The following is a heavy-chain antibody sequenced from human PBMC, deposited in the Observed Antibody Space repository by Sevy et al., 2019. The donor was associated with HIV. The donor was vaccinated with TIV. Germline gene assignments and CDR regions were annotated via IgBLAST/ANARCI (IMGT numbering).Heavy chain of an antibody. CDR2: ISSSRSYI. Sequence: GGSLRLSCAASGFTFSSYSMNWVRQAPGKGLEWVSSISSSRSYIYYADSVKGRFTISRDNAKNSLYLQMNSLRAEDTAVYYCARGPITGITMVRGVIGYWGQGTLVTVSS. D-gene: IGHD3-10*01. J-gene: IGHJ4*02. CDR1: GFTFSSYS. CDR3: ARGPITGITMVRGVIGY. V-gene: IGHV3-21*01.